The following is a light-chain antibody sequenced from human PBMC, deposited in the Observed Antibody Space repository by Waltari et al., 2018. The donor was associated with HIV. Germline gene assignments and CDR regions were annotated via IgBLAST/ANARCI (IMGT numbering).Light chain of an antibody. CDR3: VLFMGNGIWV. CDR2: STN. CDR1: SGAVSNRYS. V-gene: IGLV8-61*01. J-gene: IGLJ3*02. Sequence: QTVVPQEPSFSVSPGGTVTPTRGLRSGAVSNRYSPSWYQQPPGQAPRTLIYSTNTRSSGVPDRFSGSILGNKAALTITGAQADDESDYYCVLFMGNGIWVFGGGTKLTVL.